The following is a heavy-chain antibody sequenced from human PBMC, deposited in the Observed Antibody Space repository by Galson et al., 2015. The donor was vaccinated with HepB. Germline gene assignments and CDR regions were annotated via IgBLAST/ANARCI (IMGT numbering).Heavy chain of an antibody. V-gene: IGHV1-8*01. CDR2: MNPGSDNT. Sequence: SVKVSCKASGYTFTNYDINWVRQATGQGLEWMGWMNPGSDNTGYAQKFQGRVTMTRNTSISTAYMELSSLRSEDTAVYYCVRRGVDHYRILGYWGQGTLVTVSS. D-gene: IGHD2-15*01. CDR3: VRRGVDHYRILGY. J-gene: IGHJ4*02. CDR1: GYTFTNYD.